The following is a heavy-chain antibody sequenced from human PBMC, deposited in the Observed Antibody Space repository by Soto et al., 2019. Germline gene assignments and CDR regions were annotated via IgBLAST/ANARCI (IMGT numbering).Heavy chain of an antibody. Sequence: GGSLRLSCAASGFTFTDYYMTWIRQAPGKGLEWVSYISSCGSTLYYADSVRGRFTISRDNAKNSLYLQMNSLRAEDTAVYYCARVLVFYGGFDPWGQGTLVTVS. V-gene: IGHV3-11*01. CDR2: ISSCGSTL. D-gene: IGHD2-21*02. CDR1: GFTFTDYY. CDR3: ARVLVFYGGFDP. J-gene: IGHJ5*02.